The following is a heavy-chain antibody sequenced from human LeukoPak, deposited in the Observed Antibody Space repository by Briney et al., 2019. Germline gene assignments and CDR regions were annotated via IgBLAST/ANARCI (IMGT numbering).Heavy chain of an antibody. CDR3: ARDASILGYCSGGSCYFDY. CDR1: GGTSSSYA. D-gene: IGHD2-15*01. V-gene: IGHV1-69*04. J-gene: IGHJ4*02. Sequence: GASVKVSCKASGGTSSSYAISWVRQAPGQGLEWMGRIIPILGIANYAQKFQGRVTITADKSTSTAYMELSSLRSEDTAVYYCARDASILGYCSGGSCYFDYWGQGTLVTVSS. CDR2: IIPILGIA.